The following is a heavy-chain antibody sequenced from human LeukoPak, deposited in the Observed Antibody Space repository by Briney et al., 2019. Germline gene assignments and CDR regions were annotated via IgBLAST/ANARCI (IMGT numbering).Heavy chain of an antibody. D-gene: IGHD3-9*01. CDR3: ARGGVRYFDWFLPFRPLDY. J-gene: IGHJ4*02. V-gene: IGHV1-69*01. Sequence: SVKVSCKASGGTFSSYAISWVRQAPGQGLEWMGGIIPIFGTANYAQKFPGRVTITADASTSTAYMELSSLRSEDTAVYYCARGGVRYFDWFLPFRPLDYWGQGTLVTVSS. CDR2: IIPIFGTA. CDR1: GGTFSSYA.